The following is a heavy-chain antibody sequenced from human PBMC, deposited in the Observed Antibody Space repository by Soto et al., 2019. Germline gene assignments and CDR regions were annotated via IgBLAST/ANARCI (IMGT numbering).Heavy chain of an antibody. Sequence: DVQLLESGGDLVQTGESLRPSCTASGFIFSDFAMSWVRQTPGKGLEWVSAVSVYGGSTHYSNAVKGQFTISRDNSRDTLFLQMNSLRAEDTAVYYCARRPAGDSHWYFDLWGRGTLVTVSS. CDR1: GFIFSDFA. CDR2: VSVYGGST. CDR3: ARRPAGDSHWYFDL. J-gene: IGHJ2*01. D-gene: IGHD2-21*01. V-gene: IGHV3-23*01.